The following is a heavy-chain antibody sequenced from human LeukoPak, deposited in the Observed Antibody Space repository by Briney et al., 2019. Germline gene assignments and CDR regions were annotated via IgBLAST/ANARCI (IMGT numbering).Heavy chain of an antibody. CDR2: IWYDGSNK. CDR1: GFTFSSYG. CDR3: ARDGFIAAGPLPDY. Sequence: NPGRSLRLSCAASGFTFSSYGMHWVRQAPGKGLEWVAVIWYDGSNKYYADSVKGRFTISRDNSKNTLYLQMNSLRAEDTAVYYCARDGFIAAGPLPDYWGQGTLVTVSS. J-gene: IGHJ4*02. V-gene: IGHV3-33*01. D-gene: IGHD6-13*01.